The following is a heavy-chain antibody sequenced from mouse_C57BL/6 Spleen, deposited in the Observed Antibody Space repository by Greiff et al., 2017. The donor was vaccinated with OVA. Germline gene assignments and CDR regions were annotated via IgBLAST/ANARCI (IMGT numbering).Heavy chain of an antibody. Sequence: QVHVKQSGPGLVAPSQSLSITCTVSGFSLTSYGVSWVRQPPGKGLEWLGVIWGDGSTNYHSALISRLSIGKDNSKSQVFLKLNSLQTDDTATYYCASPIYYSNYGAYAMDYWGQGTSVTVSS. D-gene: IGHD2-5*01. J-gene: IGHJ4*01. CDR3: ASPIYYSNYGAYAMDY. V-gene: IGHV2-3*01. CDR1: GFSLTSYG. CDR2: IWGDGST.